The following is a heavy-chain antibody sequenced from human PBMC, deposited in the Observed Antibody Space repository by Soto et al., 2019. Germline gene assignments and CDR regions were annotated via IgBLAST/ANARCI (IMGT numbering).Heavy chain of an antibody. CDR2: ISSNGGST. CDR1: GFTFSSYA. D-gene: IGHD3-10*01. J-gene: IGHJ6*02. CDR3: VKITMVRGVIIGPPSGMDV. Sequence: EGSLRLSCSASGFTFSSYAMHWVRQAPGKGLEYVSAISSNGGSTYYADSVKGRFTISRDNSKNTLYLQMSSLRAEDTAVYYCVKITMVRGVIIGPPSGMDVWGQGTTVTVSS. V-gene: IGHV3-64D*08.